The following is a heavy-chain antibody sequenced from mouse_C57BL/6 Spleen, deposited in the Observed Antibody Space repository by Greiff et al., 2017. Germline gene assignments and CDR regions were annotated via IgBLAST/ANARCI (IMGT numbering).Heavy chain of an antibody. CDR1: GYTFTSYW. V-gene: IGHV1-69*01. J-gene: IGHJ3*01. CDR3: ARRGGNYPAWFAY. CDR2: IDPSDSYT. Sequence: QVQLQQPGAELVMPGASVKLSCKASGYTFTSYWMHWVKQRPGQGLEWIGEIDPSDSYTNYNQKFKGKSTLTVDKSSSTAYMQLSSLTSEDSAVYYCARRGGNYPAWFAYWGQGTLVTVSA. D-gene: IGHD2-1*01.